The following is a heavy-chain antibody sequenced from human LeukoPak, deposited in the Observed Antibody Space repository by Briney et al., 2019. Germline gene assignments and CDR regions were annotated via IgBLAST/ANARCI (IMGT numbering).Heavy chain of an antibody. CDR3: ARDSSGHYYYYMDV. V-gene: IGHV4-61*01. Sequence: PSETLSLTCTVSGYSISSGYYWGWIRQPPGKGLEWIGYIYYSGSTNYNPSLKSRVTISVDTSKNQFSLKLSSVTAADTAVYYCARDSSGHYYYYMDVWGKGTTVTISS. J-gene: IGHJ6*03. D-gene: IGHD6-19*01. CDR2: IYYSGST. CDR1: GYSISSGYY.